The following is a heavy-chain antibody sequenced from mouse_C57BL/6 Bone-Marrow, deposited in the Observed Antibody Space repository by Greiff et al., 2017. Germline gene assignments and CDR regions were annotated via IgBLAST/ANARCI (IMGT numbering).Heavy chain of an antibody. CDR2: IYPRSGNT. V-gene: IGHV1-81*01. CDR1: GYTFTSYG. J-gene: IGHJ2*01. CDR3: ARALITTVVAGDY. Sequence: QVQLKQSGAELARPGASVKLSCKASGYTFTSYGISWVKQRTGQGLEWIGEIYPRSGNTYYNEKFKGKATLTADKSSSTAYMELRSLTSVDSAVYFSARALITTVVAGDYWGQGTTLTVSS. D-gene: IGHD1-1*01.